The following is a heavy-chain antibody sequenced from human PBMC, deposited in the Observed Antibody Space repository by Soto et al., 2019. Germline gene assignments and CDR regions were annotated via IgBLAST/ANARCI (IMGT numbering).Heavy chain of an antibody. D-gene: IGHD3-9*01. CDR3: AREIYDILTGSPGGWFDP. J-gene: IGHJ5*02. V-gene: IGHV4-61*01. Sequence: SETLSLTCTVSCGSVSSGSYYWSWIRQPPGKGLEWIGYIYYSGSTNYNPSLKSRVTISVDTSKNQFSLKLSSVTAADTAVYYCAREIYDILTGSPGGWFDPWGQGTLVTVSS. CDR2: IYYSGST. CDR1: CGSVSSGSYY.